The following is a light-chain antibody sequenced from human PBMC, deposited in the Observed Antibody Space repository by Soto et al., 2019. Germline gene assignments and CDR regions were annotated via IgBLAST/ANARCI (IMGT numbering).Light chain of an antibody. Sequence: DIVMTQSPDSLAVSLGERATINCKSSQSVLYGSTNRNFLAWYQQKPGQPPKLLVYWASTRESGVPDRFSGSGSGTDFTLTISSLQAEDVAVYYCHQYYSTPFSFGPGTKVDIK. V-gene: IGKV4-1*01. CDR1: QSVLYGSTNRNF. J-gene: IGKJ3*01. CDR2: WAS. CDR3: HQYYSTPFS.